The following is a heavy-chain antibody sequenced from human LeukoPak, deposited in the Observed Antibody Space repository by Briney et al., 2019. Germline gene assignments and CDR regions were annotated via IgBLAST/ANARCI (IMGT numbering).Heavy chain of an antibody. J-gene: IGHJ1*01. D-gene: IGHD6-19*01. V-gene: IGHV3-30*04. Sequence: GGSLRLSCAASGFTFSSFAMHWVRQAPGKGLEWVAVISYDGSNKYYADSVKGRFTISRDNSKNTLYLQMNSLRAEDTAVYYCAKDQGPIAVAEVEYFQHWGQGTLVTVSS. CDR1: GFTFSSFA. CDR3: AKDQGPIAVAEVEYFQH. CDR2: ISYDGSNK.